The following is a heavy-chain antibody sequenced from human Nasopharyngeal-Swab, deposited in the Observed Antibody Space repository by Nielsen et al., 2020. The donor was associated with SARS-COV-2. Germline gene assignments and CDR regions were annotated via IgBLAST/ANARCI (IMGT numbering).Heavy chain of an antibody. V-gene: IGHV3-11*01. J-gene: IGHJ5*02. CDR2: ISSSGSTI. CDR3: ARIYYYDSSGYYYVWFDP. CDR1: GFTFSDYY. Sequence: GGSLRLSCAASGFTFSDYYMSWIRQAPGKGLEWVSYISSSGSTIYYADSVKGRFTISRDNAKNSLYLQMNSLRAEDTAVYYCARIYYYDSSGYYYVWFDPWGQGTLVTVSS. D-gene: IGHD3-22*01.